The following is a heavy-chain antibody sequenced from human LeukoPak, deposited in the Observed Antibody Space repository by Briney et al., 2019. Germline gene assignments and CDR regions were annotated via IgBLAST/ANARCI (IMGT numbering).Heavy chain of an antibody. V-gene: IGHV1-69*13. CDR3: ARAYDYVWGSYRYMEDYYYGMDV. Sequence: SVKVSCKASGGTFSSYAISWVRQAPGQGLEWMGGITPIFGTANYAQKFQGRVTIAADESTSTAYMELSSLRSEDTAVYYCARAYDYVWGSYRYMEDYYYGMDVWGQGTTVTVSS. J-gene: IGHJ6*02. CDR1: GGTFSSYA. D-gene: IGHD3-16*02. CDR2: ITPIFGTA.